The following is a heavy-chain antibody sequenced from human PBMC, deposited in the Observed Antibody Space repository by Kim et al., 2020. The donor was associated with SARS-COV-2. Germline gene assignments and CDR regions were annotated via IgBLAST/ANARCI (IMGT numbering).Heavy chain of an antibody. D-gene: IGHD3-22*01. J-gene: IGHJ4*02. Sequence: GGSLRLSCAASGFTFSSYAMSWVRQAPGKGLEWVSAISGSGGSTYYADSVKGRFTISRDNSKNTLYLQMNSLRAEDTAVYYCAHDSSGYLVPDYWGQGTLVTVSS. CDR2: ISGSGGST. CDR3: AHDSSGYLVPDY. CDR1: GFTFSSYA. V-gene: IGHV3-23*01.